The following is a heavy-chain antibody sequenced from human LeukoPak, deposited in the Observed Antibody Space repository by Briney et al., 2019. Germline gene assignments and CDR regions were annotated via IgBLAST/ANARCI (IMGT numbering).Heavy chain of an antibody. V-gene: IGHV1-2*02. CDR2: INPNSGGT. CDR3: ARESLEYSSSSDAFDI. Sequence: ASVKVSCKASGYTFTGYYMHWVRQAPGQGLEWMGWINPNSGGTNYAQKFQGRVTMTRDTSISTAYMELSRLRSDDTAVYYCARESLEYSSSSDAFDIWGQGTMVTVSS. D-gene: IGHD6-6*01. CDR1: GYTFTGYY. J-gene: IGHJ3*02.